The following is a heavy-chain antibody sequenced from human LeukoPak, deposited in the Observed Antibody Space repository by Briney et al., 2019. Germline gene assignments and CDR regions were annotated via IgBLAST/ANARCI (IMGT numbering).Heavy chain of an antibody. CDR2: INHSGST. CDR3: ARGPRYYDSSGYNY. J-gene: IGHJ4*02. CDR1: GGSFSGYY. Sequence: SETLSLTCAVSGGSFSGYYWSWIRQPPGKGLEWIGEINHSGSTNYNPSLKSRVTISVDASKNQFSLKLSSVTAADTAVYYCARGPRYYDSSGYNYWGQGTLVTVSS. V-gene: IGHV4-34*01. D-gene: IGHD3-22*01.